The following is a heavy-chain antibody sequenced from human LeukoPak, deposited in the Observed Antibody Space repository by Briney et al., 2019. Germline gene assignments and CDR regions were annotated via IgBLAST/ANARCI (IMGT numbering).Heavy chain of an antibody. CDR2: IYHSGST. CDR1: GYSISSGYY. J-gene: IGHJ5*02. CDR3: ARDYWQQLVHWFDP. D-gene: IGHD6-13*01. Sequence: PSETLSLTCTVSGYSISSGYYWGWIRQPPGKGLEWIGSIYHSGSTYYNPSLKSRVTISVDTSKNQFSLKLSSVTAADTAVYYCARDYWQQLVHWFDPWGQGTLVTVSS. V-gene: IGHV4-38-2*02.